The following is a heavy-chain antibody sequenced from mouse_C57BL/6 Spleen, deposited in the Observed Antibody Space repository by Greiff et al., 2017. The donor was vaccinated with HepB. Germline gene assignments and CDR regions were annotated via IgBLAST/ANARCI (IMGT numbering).Heavy chain of an antibody. V-gene: IGHV1-4*01. D-gene: IGHD1-1*01. J-gene: IGHJ1*03. Sequence: VKLQESGAELARPGASVKMSCKASGYTFTSYTMHWVKQRPGQGLEWIGYINPSSGYTKYNQKFKDKATLTADKSSSTAYMQLSSLTSEDSAVYYCARVGYWYFDVWGTGTTVTVSS. CDR2: INPSSGYT. CDR1: GYTFTSYT. CDR3: ARVGYWYFDV.